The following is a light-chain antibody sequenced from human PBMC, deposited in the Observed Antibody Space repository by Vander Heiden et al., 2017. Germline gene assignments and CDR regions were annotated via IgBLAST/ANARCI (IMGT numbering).Light chain of an antibody. CDR3: AAWDDSLNGWV. CDR2: SNN. CDR1: SSNIGSNT. Sequence: QSVLTQPPSASGTPGQRVTISCSGSSSNIGSNTVNWYQQLPGTAPKLHIDSNNQRPSGVPDRFSGSKSGTSASLAISGLQSEDEADYYCAAWDDSLNGWVFGGGTKLTVL. J-gene: IGLJ3*02. V-gene: IGLV1-44*01.